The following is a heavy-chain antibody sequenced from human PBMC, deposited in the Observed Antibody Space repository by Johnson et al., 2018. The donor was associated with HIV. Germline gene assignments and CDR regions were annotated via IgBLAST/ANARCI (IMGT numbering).Heavy chain of an antibody. J-gene: IGHJ3*02. CDR3: AKRHGPIVGATHDAFDI. Sequence: VQLVESGGGLVQPGGSLRLSCAASGFTFDDYGMSWVRQGPGKRLEWVSGIKWSGGSTGSADSVKARFMISRDNAKNSLYLQMNSLRAEDTAVYYCAKRHGPIVGATHDAFDIWGQGTMVTVSS. CDR1: GFTFDDYG. CDR2: IKWSGGST. V-gene: IGHV3-20*04. D-gene: IGHD1-26*01.